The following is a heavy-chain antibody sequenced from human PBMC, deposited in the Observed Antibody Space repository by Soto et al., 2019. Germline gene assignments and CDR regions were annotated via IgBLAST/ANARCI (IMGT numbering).Heavy chain of an antibody. J-gene: IGHJ3*02. CDR1: GYTFTSYD. V-gene: IGHV1-8*01. CDR3: ARGPRNYDILTGDDAFDI. CDR2: MNPNSGST. Sequence: ASVKVSCKASGYTFTSYDINWVRQATGQGLEWMGWMNPNSGSTGYAQKFQGRVTMTRNTSISTAYMELSSLRSEDTAVYYCARGPRNYDILTGDDAFDIWGQGTMVTVSS. D-gene: IGHD3-9*01.